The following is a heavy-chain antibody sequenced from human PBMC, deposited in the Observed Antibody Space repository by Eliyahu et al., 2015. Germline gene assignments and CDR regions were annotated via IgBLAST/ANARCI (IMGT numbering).Heavy chain of an antibody. Sequence: EVQLVESGGGXVQPGGSLRLSCXASGFTXXSYWMHWVRQXPGKGLVWVSRINSDGSSTSYADSVKGRFTISRDNAKNTLYLQMNSLRAEDTAVYYCARTNYYYDXSGYYNYWGQGTLVTVSS. J-gene: IGHJ4*02. CDR1: GFTXXSYW. CDR2: INSDGSST. D-gene: IGHD3-22*01. V-gene: IGHV3-74*01. CDR3: ARTNYYYDXSGYYNY.